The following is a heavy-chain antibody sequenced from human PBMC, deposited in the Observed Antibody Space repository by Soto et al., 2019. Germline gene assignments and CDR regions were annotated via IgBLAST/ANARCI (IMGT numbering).Heavy chain of an antibody. D-gene: IGHD3-10*01. J-gene: IGHJ2*01. CDR3: ARDSGSGSLHNWYFDL. CDR1: GGSIRSDY. CDR2: IYGSGNT. V-gene: IGHV4-59*01. Sequence: QVQLQESGPGLVKPSETMSLTCTVSGGSIRSDYWSWIRQPPGKGLEWIGYIYGSGNTNYNPSLESRLHISVDTSKNQLSLKLSSVTAADTAVYYYARDSGSGSLHNWYFDLWGRGTLVTVSS.